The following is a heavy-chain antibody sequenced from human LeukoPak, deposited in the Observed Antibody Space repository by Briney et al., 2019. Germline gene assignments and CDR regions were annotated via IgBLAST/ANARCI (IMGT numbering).Heavy chain of an antibody. J-gene: IGHJ4*02. CDR1: GFTFSSYA. CDR2: INAGNGNT. V-gene: IGHV1-3*01. Sequence: GGSLRLSCAASGFTFSSYAMHWVRQAPGQRLEWMGWINAGNGNTKYSQKFQGRVTITRDTSASTAYMELSSLRSEDTAVYYCARVFEQVDIVDAAFDYWGQGTLVTVSS. D-gene: IGHD5-12*01. CDR3: ARVFEQVDIVDAAFDY.